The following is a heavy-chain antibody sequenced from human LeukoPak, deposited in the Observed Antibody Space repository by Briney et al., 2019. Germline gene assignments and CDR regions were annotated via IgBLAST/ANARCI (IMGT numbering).Heavy chain of an antibody. CDR2: INSDGINT. Sequence: GGSLRLSCAASGFTFSNYWMHWVRQAPGKGLVWVSRINSDGINTSYADSVKGRFTISRDNAKNTLNLQMNSLRAEDTAVYYCARDPPYYYGSGNILTDYWGQGTLVTVSS. V-gene: IGHV3-74*01. D-gene: IGHD3-10*01. CDR1: GFTFSNYW. J-gene: IGHJ4*02. CDR3: ARDPPYYYGSGNILTDY.